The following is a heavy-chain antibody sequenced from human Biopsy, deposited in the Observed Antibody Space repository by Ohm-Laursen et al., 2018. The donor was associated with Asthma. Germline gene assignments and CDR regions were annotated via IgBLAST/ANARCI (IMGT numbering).Heavy chain of an antibody. CDR3: ARGQKSAGDRWFDP. CDR2: LIPVLGTP. CDR1: GDSFSNYA. Sequence: SSVKVSCNASGDSFSNYAISWARQAPGQGLEWMGGLIPVLGTPDHAQMFEGRVTITADESTSTAYMELSRLRSDDTAVYFCARGQKSAGDRWFDPWGQGSLVLVSS. J-gene: IGHJ5*02. D-gene: IGHD6-13*01. V-gene: IGHV1-69*01.